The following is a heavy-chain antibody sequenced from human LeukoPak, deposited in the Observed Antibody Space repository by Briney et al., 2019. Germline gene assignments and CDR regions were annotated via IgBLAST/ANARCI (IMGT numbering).Heavy chain of an antibody. CDR2: IKQDGSEK. V-gene: IGHV3-7*01. Sequence: WGSLRLSCAASGFTFSSYWMSWVRQAPGKGLEWVANIKQDGSEKYYVDSVKGRFTISRDNAKNSLYLQMNSLRAEDTAVYYCARVSAFMVRGVIILDYWGQGTLVTVSS. J-gene: IGHJ4*02. CDR1: GFTFSSYW. D-gene: IGHD3-10*01. CDR3: ARVSAFMVRGVIILDY.